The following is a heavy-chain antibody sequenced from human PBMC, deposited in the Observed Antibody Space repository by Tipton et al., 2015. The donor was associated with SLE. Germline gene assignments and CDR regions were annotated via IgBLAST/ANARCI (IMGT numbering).Heavy chain of an antibody. CDR3: ARDRSGIGQAGGYVDY. Sequence: QVQLVQSGPEVKKPGASVKVSCKASGYTFSSYQLHWVRQAPGQGLEWMGIINPSGGTTTYAQHLQGRVTMTTDTSTSTVCLEMSTLRSEDTALYYCARDRSGIGQAGGYVDYWGQGSLVTVSS. CDR1: GYTFSSYQ. D-gene: IGHD6-13*01. CDR2: INPSGGTT. J-gene: IGHJ4*02. V-gene: IGHV1-46*01.